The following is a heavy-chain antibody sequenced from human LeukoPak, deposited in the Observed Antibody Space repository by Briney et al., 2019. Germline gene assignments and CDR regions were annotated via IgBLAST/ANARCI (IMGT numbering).Heavy chain of an antibody. CDR2: IIPIFGTA. D-gene: IGHD6-19*01. Sequence: RASVNVSCTASGDTFSSYAISWVRQAPGQGLEWMGGIIPIFGTANYAQKFQGRVTITADESTSTAYMELSSLRSEDTAVYYCARGRMAGTYVFDYWGQGTLVTVSS. J-gene: IGHJ4*02. CDR3: ARGRMAGTYVFDY. CDR1: GDTFSSYA. V-gene: IGHV1-69*13.